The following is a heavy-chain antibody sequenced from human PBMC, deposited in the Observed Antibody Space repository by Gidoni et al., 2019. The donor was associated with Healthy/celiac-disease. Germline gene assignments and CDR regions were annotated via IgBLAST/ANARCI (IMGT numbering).Heavy chain of an antibody. V-gene: IGHV1-24*01. D-gene: IGHD3-22*01. CDR3: ATAKGDYYDSSGYYYRLFDY. J-gene: IGHJ4*02. Sequence: EDGETIYAQKFQGRVTMTEDTSTDTAYMELSSLRSEDTAVYYCATAKGDYYDSSGYYYRLFDYWGQGTLVTVSS. CDR2: EDGET.